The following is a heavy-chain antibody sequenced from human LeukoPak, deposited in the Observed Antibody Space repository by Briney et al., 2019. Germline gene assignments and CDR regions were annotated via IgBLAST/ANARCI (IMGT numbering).Heavy chain of an antibody. CDR1: GGTFSSYA. Sequence: ASVKVSCKASGGTFSSYAISWVRQAPGQGPKWMGGIIPIFGTANYAQKFQGRVTMTRNTSISTAYMELSSLRSEDTAVYYCARSSIAAQKTGIDYWGQGTLVTVSS. J-gene: IGHJ4*02. CDR3: ARSSIAAQKTGIDY. V-gene: IGHV1-69*05. CDR2: IIPIFGTA. D-gene: IGHD6-13*01.